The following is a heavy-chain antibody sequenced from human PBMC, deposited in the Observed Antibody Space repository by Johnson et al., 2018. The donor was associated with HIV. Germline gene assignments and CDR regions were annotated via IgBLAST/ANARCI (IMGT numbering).Heavy chain of an antibody. V-gene: IGHV3-66*01. D-gene: IGHD3-22*01. CDR2: IYATNNT. CDR3: ARLQSSGYWSFDAFDI. CDR1: GFSVSDNY. Sequence: VQLVESGGGVVQPGSLRLSCAASGFSVSDNYVSWVRQAPGKGLEWVSVIYATNNTYYGDSVKGRFILSRDNSKNTLYLQMNSLRAEDTALYYCARLQSSGYWSFDAFDIWGEGTMVIVSS. J-gene: IGHJ3*02.